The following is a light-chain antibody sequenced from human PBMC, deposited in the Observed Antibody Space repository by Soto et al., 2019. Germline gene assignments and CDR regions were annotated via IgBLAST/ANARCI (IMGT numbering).Light chain of an antibody. V-gene: IGKV3-20*01. CDR2: GAS. CDR3: QQYGSSYMYT. CDR1: QSVSSSY. Sequence: EIVLTQSPGTLSLSPGERATLSCRASQSVSSSYLAWYQQKPGQAPRLLFYGASSRATGIPDRFSGSGSGTDFTLTISRLEPEDFAVYYCQQYGSSYMYTFGQGTKLEIK. J-gene: IGKJ2*01.